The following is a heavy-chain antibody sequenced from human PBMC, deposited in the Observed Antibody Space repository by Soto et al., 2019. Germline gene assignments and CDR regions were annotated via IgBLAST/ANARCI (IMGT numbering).Heavy chain of an antibody. D-gene: IGHD3-22*01. J-gene: IGHJ4*02. Sequence: SCAASGFTFSSYAMHWVRQAPGKGLEWVAVISYDGSNKYYADSVKGRFTISRDNSKNTLYLQMNSLRAEDTAVYYCAREALDYYDSSGYYRFKSYFDYWGQGTLVTVSS. V-gene: IGHV3-30-3*01. CDR1: GFTFSSYA. CDR3: AREALDYYDSSGYYRFKSYFDY. CDR2: ISYDGSNK.